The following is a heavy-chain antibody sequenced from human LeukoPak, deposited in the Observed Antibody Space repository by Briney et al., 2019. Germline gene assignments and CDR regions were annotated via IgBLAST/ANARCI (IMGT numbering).Heavy chain of an antibody. CDR2: IKQDGSEK. D-gene: IGHD6-13*01. V-gene: IGHV3-7*01. Sequence: PGGSLRLSCAASGFTFSSYWMSWVRQAPGKGLEWVANIKQDGSEKYYVDSVKGRFTISRDNAKNSLYLQMNSLRAEDTAVYYCASSGVNSAAGMDYCDYWGQGTLVTVPS. J-gene: IGHJ4*02. CDR1: GFTFSSYW. CDR3: ASSGVNSAAGMDYCDY.